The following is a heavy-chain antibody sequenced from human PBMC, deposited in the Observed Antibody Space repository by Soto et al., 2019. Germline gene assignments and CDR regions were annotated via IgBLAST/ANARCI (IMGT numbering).Heavy chain of an antibody. CDR3: XXXXXXXXYNPRYYPGMNV. Sequence: EVQLVQSGGGLVQPGGSLRLSCAASGFSFSSHWMSWVRQPPGKGLEWVANIKQDGSEKYHVDSLKGRFTISRDNAKNSLYLQMNSLRAEDTAVXXXXXXXXXXXYNPRYYPGMNV. V-gene: IGHV3-7*01. J-gene: IGHJ6*01. CDR1: GFSFSSHW. D-gene: IGHD1-20*01. CDR2: IKQDGSEK.